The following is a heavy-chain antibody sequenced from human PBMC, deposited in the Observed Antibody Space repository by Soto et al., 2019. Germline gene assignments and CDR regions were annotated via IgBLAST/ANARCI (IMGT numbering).Heavy chain of an antibody. CDR3: ARKNITMLRGVVPHYHGRDV. CDR1: GGSISNSNW. D-gene: IGHD3-10*01. Sequence: QVQLQESGPGLVKPSGTLSLICAVSGGSISNSNWWSWVRQPPGKGLEWIGEISHDDNSNYNPSLQSRVTMSVDKAKNQISLNLQSVTAADTAVYYCARKNITMLRGVVPHYHGRDVWGPGTTVIVSS. J-gene: IGHJ6*02. CDR2: ISHDDNS. V-gene: IGHV4-4*02.